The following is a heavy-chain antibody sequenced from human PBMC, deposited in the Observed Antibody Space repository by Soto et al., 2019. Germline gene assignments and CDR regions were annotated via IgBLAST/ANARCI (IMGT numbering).Heavy chain of an antibody. D-gene: IGHD4-17*01. CDR2: MNPNSGNT. V-gene: IGHV1-8*01. CDR3: ARDYGDPPYYFYFVDV. J-gene: IGHJ6*03. CDR1: GYTFTSYD. Sequence: QVQLVQSGAEVKKPGASVKVSCKASGYTFTSYDINWVRQATGQGLEWMGWMNPNSGNTGYAQKFQGRVTMTRNTSISTAYMELSSLRSEDTAVYYCARDYGDPPYYFYFVDVWGKGTTVTVSS.